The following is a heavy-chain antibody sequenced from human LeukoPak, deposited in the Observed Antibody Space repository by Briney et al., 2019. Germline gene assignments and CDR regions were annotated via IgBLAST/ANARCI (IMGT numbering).Heavy chain of an antibody. V-gene: IGHV3-23*01. CDR2: ISASGGNT. CDR3: AKDREVRGYYGLDV. J-gene: IGHJ6*02. Sequence: GGSLRLSCAAPGFTFDDYAMTWVRQAPGKGLEWVSAISASGGNTYSADSVEGRFTISRDNSKKTVYLQMNSLTAEDTAVYYCAKDREVRGYYGLDVWGQGTTVTVSS. CDR1: GFTFDDYA. D-gene: IGHD3-10*01.